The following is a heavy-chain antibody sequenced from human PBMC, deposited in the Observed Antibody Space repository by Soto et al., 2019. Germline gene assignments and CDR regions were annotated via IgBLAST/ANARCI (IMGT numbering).Heavy chain of an antibody. Sequence: SETLSLTCTVSGGSISSYYWSWIRQPAGKGLEWIGRIYTSGSTNYNPSLKSRVTMSVDTSKNQFSLKLSSVTAADTAVYYCAIEYSYGGCHDYCCQGTLVTVSS. CDR1: GGSISSYY. V-gene: IGHV4-4*07. J-gene: IGHJ4*02. CDR3: AIEYSYGGCHDY. CDR2: IYTSGST. D-gene: IGHD5-18*01.